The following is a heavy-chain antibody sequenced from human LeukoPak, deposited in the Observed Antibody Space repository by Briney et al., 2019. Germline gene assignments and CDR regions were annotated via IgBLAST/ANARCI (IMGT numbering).Heavy chain of an antibody. CDR1: GASFSGNY. V-gene: IGHV4-34*01. J-gene: IGHJ4*02. CDR3: ARGSERAWSPPDY. Sequence: SETLSLTCVVYGASFSGNYWTWIRQPPGKGLEWIGYIYQSGSTYYNPSLKSRVTISVDRSKNQFSLKLSSVTAADTAVYYCARGSERAWSPPDYWGQGTLVTVSP. CDR2: IYQSGST. D-gene: IGHD2-15*01.